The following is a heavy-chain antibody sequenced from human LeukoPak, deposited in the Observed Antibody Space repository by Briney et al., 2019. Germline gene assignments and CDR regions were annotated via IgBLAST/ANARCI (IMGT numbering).Heavy chain of an antibody. CDR2: IIPIFGTA. J-gene: IGHJ6*03. D-gene: IGHD3-10*01. CDR1: GGTFSSYA. CDR3: ARGNRRGVRGPYYYYMDV. V-gene: IGHV1-69*05. Sequence: EASVKVSCKASGGTFSSYAISWVRQAPGQGLEWMGGIIPIFGTANYAQKFQGRVTMTRNTSISTAYMELSSLRSEDTAVYYCARGNRRGVRGPYYYYMDVWGKGTTVTISS.